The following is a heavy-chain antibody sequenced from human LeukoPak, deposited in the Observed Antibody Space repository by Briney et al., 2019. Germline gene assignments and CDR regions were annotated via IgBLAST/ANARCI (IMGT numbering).Heavy chain of an antibody. CDR2: INHSGST. CDR1: GGSFSGYY. CDR3: ARETPIAVAGYYYYGMDV. V-gene: IGHV4-34*01. Sequence: PSETLSLTCAVYGGSFSGYYWSWIRQPPGKGLEWIGEINHSGSTNYNPSLKSRVTISVDASKNQFSLKLSSVTAADTAVYYCARETPIAVAGYYYYGMDVWGQGTTVTVSS. D-gene: IGHD6-19*01. J-gene: IGHJ6*02.